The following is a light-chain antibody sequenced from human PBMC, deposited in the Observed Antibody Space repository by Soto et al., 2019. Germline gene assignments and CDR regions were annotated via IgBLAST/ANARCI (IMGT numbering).Light chain of an antibody. Sequence: IVMTHSPAALSVSPGERATLSCRASQSVSSNLAWYQLKPGQAPRLLIYGASARATGIPARFSGSGSGTEFTLTISSLQSEDFAVYFCQHYNNWPLTFGPGTKVDIK. CDR3: QHYNNWPLT. CDR1: QSVSSN. CDR2: GAS. J-gene: IGKJ3*01. V-gene: IGKV3-15*01.